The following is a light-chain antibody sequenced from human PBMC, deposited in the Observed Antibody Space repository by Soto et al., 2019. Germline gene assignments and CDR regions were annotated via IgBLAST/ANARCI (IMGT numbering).Light chain of an antibody. CDR2: EVS. CDR3: CSYAGSSTFRV. J-gene: IGLJ3*02. Sequence: QSVLTQPASVSGSPGQSITISGTGTSSDVGSYNLVSWYQQHPGKAPKLMIYEVSKRPSGVSNRFSGSKSGNTASLTISGLQAEDEADYYCCSYAGSSTFRVFGGGTKVTVL. V-gene: IGLV2-23*02. CDR1: SSDVGSYNL.